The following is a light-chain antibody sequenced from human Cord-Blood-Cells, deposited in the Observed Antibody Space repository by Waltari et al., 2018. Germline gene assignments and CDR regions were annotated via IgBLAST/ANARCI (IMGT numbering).Light chain of an antibody. CDR2: DAS. V-gene: IGKV3-11*01. J-gene: IGKJ4*01. CDR3: QQRSNWPLT. Sequence: EIVLTQSPATLSLSQGDSATLSCRASQSVSSYLAWYQQKPGQAPRLLIYDASNWATGIPARFSGSGSGTDFTLTISSLEPEDFAVYYCQQRSNWPLTFGGGTKVEIK. CDR1: QSVSSY.